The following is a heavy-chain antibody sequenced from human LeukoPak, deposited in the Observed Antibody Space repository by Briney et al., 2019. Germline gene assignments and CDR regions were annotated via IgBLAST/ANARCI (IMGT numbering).Heavy chain of an antibody. CDR1: GFTSGSYS. Sequence: PGGSLRLSWAASGFTSGSYSMNWVRQAPGKGLEWVSSISSSSSYIYYADSVKGRFTISRDNAKNSLYLQMNSLRAEDTAVYYCARGSARDSSGYYYDPLDYWGQGTLVTVSS. J-gene: IGHJ4*02. V-gene: IGHV3-21*01. CDR3: ARGSARDSSGYYYDPLDY. D-gene: IGHD3-22*01. CDR2: ISSSSSYI.